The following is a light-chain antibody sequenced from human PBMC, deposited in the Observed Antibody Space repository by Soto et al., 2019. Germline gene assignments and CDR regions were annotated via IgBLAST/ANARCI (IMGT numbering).Light chain of an antibody. J-gene: IGKJ4*01. CDR2: GAS. CDR3: QQYAASPLT. Sequence: EIVLSQSPGTLYLSPGERATLSCRASQTVANNFLAWYQRKPGQAPRLLIHGASSSATGIPDRFSGSGSETDFALTISRLEPEDAAVFYCQQYAASPLTFGGGTTVEIK. CDR1: QTVANNF. V-gene: IGKV3-20*01.